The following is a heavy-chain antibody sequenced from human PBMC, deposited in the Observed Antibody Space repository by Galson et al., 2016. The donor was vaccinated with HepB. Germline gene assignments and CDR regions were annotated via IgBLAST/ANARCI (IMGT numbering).Heavy chain of an antibody. CDR1: GFTFSRFG. D-gene: IGHD1-26*01. J-gene: IGHJ4*02. CDR2: ISNDANSI. Sequence: SLRLSCAGSGFTFSRFGMHWVRQAPGKGLEWLALISNDANSIYYLESVRGRFTISRDNSENTLFLQMDRLTEEDTAVYYCARDQEGSGGYFVYWHIDHWGQGALVTVSS. CDR3: ARDQEGSGGYFVYWHIDH. V-gene: IGHV3-30*03.